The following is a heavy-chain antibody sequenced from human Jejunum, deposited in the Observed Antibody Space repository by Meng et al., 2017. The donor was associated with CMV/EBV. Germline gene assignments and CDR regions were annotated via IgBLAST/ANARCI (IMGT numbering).Heavy chain of an antibody. CDR2: IRYDGSNK. Sequence: FTFSNYTMHWVRQAPGKGMEWVAFIRYDGSNKYYADSVKGRFTISRDNSKNTLYLQMNSLRAEDTAVYYCAKDRIPGYSSSWYFFYWGQGTLVTVSS. J-gene: IGHJ4*02. D-gene: IGHD6-13*01. V-gene: IGHV3-30*02. CDR1: FTFSNYT. CDR3: AKDRIPGYSSSWYFFY.